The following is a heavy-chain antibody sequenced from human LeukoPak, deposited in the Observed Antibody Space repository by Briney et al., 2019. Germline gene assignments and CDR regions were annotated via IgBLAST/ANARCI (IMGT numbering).Heavy chain of an antibody. CDR1: RYTFTSYG. J-gene: IGHJ4*02. V-gene: IGHV1-18*01. D-gene: IGHD6-19*01. CDR2: ISAYNGNT. Sequence: ASVKVSCKASRYTFTSYGISWVRQAPGQGLEWMGWISAYNGNTNYAQKLQGRVTMTTDTSTSTAYMELRSLRSDDTAVYYCSRDSSGWYGADYFDYWGQGTLVTVSS. CDR3: SRDSSGWYGADYFDY.